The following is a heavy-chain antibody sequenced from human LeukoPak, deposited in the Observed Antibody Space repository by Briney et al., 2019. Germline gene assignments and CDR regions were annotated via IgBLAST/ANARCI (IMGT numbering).Heavy chain of an antibody. J-gene: IGHJ4*02. V-gene: IGHV3-11*04. CDR3: ARDPPYCGGDCYRPGPFDY. D-gene: IGHD2-21*02. Sequence: GGSLRLSCAASGFTSSDYYMSWIRQAPGKGLEWVSYISSSGSTIYYADSVKGRFTISRDNAKNSLYLQMNSLRAEDTAVYYCARDPPYCGGDCYRPGPFDYWGQGTLVTVSS. CDR1: GFTSSDYY. CDR2: ISSSGSTI.